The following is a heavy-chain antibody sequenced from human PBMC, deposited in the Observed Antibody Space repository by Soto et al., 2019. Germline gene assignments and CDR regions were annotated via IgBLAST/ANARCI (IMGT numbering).Heavy chain of an antibody. D-gene: IGHD2-15*01. Sequence: GGSLRLSCAASGFTFSNAWMSWVRQAPGKGLEWVGRIKSKTDGGTTDYAAPVKGRFTISRDDSKNTLYLQMNSLKTEDTAVYYCTTVRCGPVFNIVATPLASGGSCYSEDYYYYYMDVWGKGTTVTVSS. CDR2: IKSKTDGGTT. CDR3: TTVRCGPVFNIVATPLASGGSCYSEDYYYYYMDV. CDR1: GFTFSNAW. J-gene: IGHJ6*03. V-gene: IGHV3-15*01.